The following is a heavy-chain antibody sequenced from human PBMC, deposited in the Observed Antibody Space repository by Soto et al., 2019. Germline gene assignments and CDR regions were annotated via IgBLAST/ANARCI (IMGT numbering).Heavy chain of an antibody. CDR3: ARGPDFWSGYIDY. Sequence: EVQLLESGGGLVQPGGSLRLSCAASGFTFSSYAMSWVRQAPGKGLEWVSAISGSGGSTYYADSVKGRFTISRDNSKNTLYLQINSLRAEDTAVYYCARGPDFWSGYIDYWGQGTLVTVSS. V-gene: IGHV3-23*01. CDR1: GFTFSSYA. CDR2: ISGSGGST. D-gene: IGHD3-3*01. J-gene: IGHJ4*02.